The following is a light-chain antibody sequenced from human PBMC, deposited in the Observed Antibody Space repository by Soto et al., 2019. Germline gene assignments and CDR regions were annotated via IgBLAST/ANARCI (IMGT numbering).Light chain of an antibody. V-gene: IGKV1D-12*01. J-gene: IGKJ4*01. CDR1: QGVYSW. CDR3: QQAYNFPLT. Sequence: DIQMTQSPSSVSASVGERVTITCRASQGVYSWVAWYQQAPGKAPKLLISAASTLRGGVPSRFSGSGSGTDFTLTISSLQPEDVATYYCQQAYNFPLTFRGGTKVEIK. CDR2: AAS.